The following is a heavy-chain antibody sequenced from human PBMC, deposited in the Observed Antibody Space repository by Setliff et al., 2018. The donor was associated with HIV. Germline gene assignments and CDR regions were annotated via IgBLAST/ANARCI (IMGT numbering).Heavy chain of an antibody. J-gene: IGHJ4*02. CDR2: IYSSGRT. D-gene: IGHD3-16*01. CDR1: GASISSYY. Sequence: SETLSLTCTVSGASISSYYWSWIRQPPGKGLEWIGYIYSSGRTNYNPSLKSRVTISVDTSKNQFSLKLSSVTAADTAVYYWARTPGTIWGYAYWGQGTLVTVSS. V-gene: IGHV4-59*01. CDR3: ARTPGTIWGYAY.